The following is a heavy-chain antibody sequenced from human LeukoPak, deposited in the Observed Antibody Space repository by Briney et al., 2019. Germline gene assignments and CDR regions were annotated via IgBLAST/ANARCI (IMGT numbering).Heavy chain of an antibody. V-gene: IGHV3-21*01. Sequence: GGSLRLSCAASGFTFSLYAMSWARQAPGKGLEWVSSISSSSSYIYYADSVKGRFTISRDNAKNSLYLQMNSLRAEDTAVYYCARQLWFDYWGQGTLVTVSS. CDR1: GFTFSLYA. D-gene: IGHD5-18*01. CDR3: ARQLWFDY. CDR2: ISSSSSYI. J-gene: IGHJ4*02.